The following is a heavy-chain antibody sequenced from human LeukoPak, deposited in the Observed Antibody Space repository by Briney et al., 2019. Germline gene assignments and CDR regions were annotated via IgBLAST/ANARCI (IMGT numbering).Heavy chain of an antibody. Sequence: SETLSLTCAVYGGSFSVYYWSWIRQPPGKGLEWIGEINHSGSTNYNPSLKSRVTISVDTSKNQFSLKLSSVTAADTAVYYCARGCPRSSWAKNSYYFDYWGQGTLVTVYS. V-gene: IGHV4-34*01. CDR1: GGSFSVYY. CDR3: ARGCPRSSWAKNSYYFDY. CDR2: INHSGST. D-gene: IGHD6-13*01. J-gene: IGHJ4*02.